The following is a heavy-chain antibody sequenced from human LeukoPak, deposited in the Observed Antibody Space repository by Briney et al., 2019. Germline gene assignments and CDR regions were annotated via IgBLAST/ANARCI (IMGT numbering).Heavy chain of an antibody. CDR3: ARDPSHHSGTFDI. CDR1: GGSISSGTYY. J-gene: IGHJ3*02. Sequence: SQTLSLTCTVSGGSISSGTYYWTWLRQPAGKGLEWIGRIYTSGSTNYNPSLKSRVTISVDTSKNQFSLKLRSVTAADTAVYYCARDPSHHSGTFDIWGQGTMVTVSS. D-gene: IGHD2-15*01. V-gene: IGHV4-61*02. CDR2: IYTSGST.